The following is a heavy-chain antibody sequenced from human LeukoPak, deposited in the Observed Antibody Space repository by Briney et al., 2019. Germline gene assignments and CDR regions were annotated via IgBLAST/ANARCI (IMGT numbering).Heavy chain of an antibody. V-gene: IGHV4-38-2*02. J-gene: IGHJ4*02. CDR3: ARDRLNYYDSSGSENYFDY. CDR1: GYSISSGYY. CDR2: IYHSGST. D-gene: IGHD3-22*01. Sequence: SETLSLXCTVSGYSISSGYYWGWIRQPPGKGLEWIGSIYHSGSTYYNPSLKSRVTISVDTSKNQFSLKLSSVTAADTAVYYCARDRLNYYDSSGSENYFDYWGQGTLVTVFS.